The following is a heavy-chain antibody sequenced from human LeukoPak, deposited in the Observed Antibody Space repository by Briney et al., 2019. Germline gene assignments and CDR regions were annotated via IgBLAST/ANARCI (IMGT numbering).Heavy chain of an antibody. V-gene: IGHV1-69*06. D-gene: IGHD3-10*01. Sequence: ASVKVSCKASGGTFSSYAISWVRQAPGQGLEWMGGIIPIFGTANYAQEFQGRVTITADKSTSTAYMELSSLRSEDTAVYYCARDKGITMVRGVEYNWFDPWGQGTLVTVSS. CDR3: ARDKGITMVRGVEYNWFDP. CDR2: IIPIFGTA. J-gene: IGHJ5*02. CDR1: GGTFSSYA.